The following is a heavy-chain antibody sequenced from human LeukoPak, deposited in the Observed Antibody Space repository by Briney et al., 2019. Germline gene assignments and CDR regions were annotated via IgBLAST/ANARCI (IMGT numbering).Heavy chain of an antibody. Sequence: AETLTLTCTVSGGSISSSSYYWGWIRQPPGKGLEWIGSIYYSGSTYYSPSLKSRVTISVDTSKNQFSLKLSSVTAADTAVYYCARDRTYYYDSSKDAFDIWGQGTMVTVSS. J-gene: IGHJ3*02. CDR3: ARDRTYYYDSSKDAFDI. CDR2: IYYSGST. V-gene: IGHV4-39*07. CDR1: GGSISSSSYY. D-gene: IGHD3-22*01.